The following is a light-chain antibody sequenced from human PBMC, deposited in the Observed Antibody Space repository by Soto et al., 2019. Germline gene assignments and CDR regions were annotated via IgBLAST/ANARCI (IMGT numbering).Light chain of an antibody. CDR1: SGHSSYI. V-gene: IGLV4-60*03. CDR3: ETWDSNTRV. Sequence: QAVVTQSSSGSASLGSSVKLTCTLSSGHSSYIIAWHQQQPGKAPRYLMKLEGSGSYNKGSGVPDRFSGSSSGADRYLTISNLQSEDEADYYCETWDSNTRVFGGGTKLTVL. J-gene: IGLJ3*02. CDR2: LEGSGSY.